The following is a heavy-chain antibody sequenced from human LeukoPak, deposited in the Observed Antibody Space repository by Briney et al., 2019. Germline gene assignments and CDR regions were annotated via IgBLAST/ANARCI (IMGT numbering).Heavy chain of an antibody. CDR3: ARDQYDILTGYYTPGGSDY. D-gene: IGHD3-9*01. CDR1: GGTFSSYA. Sequence: SVKVSCKASGGTFSSYAISWVRQAPGQGLEWVGRIIPILGIANYAQKFQGRVTITADKSTSTAYMELSSLRSEDTAVYYCARDQYDILTGYYTPGGSDYWGQGTLVTVSS. J-gene: IGHJ4*02. V-gene: IGHV1-69*04. CDR2: IIPILGIA.